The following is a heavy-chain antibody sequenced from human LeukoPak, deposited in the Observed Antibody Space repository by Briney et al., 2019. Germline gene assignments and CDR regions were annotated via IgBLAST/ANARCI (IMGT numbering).Heavy chain of an antibody. CDR3: VKDTVAGTPTYYFDY. CDR1: GFTVSSNY. CDR2: IYSCGST. J-gene: IGHJ4*02. Sequence: PGGSLRLSCAASGFTVSSNYMSWVRQAPGKGLEWVSVIYSCGSTYYADSVKGRFTISRDNSRNTLYLQMSSLRAEDTAVYYCVKDTVAGTPTYYFDYWGQGTLVTVSS. V-gene: IGHV3-66*03. D-gene: IGHD6-19*01.